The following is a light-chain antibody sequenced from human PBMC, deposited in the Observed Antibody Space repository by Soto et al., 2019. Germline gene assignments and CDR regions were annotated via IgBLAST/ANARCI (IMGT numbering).Light chain of an antibody. V-gene: IGKV3-20*01. Sequence: EVVLTQSPGTLSLSPGERATLSCRASQSVSSSYLAWYQPKPGQAPRLLIYGASSRATGIPDRFSGSGSGTDFTLTISRLEPEDLAVYYCQQYGSSLFTFGGGTKVEIK. CDR1: QSVSSSY. J-gene: IGKJ4*01. CDR3: QQYGSSLFT. CDR2: GAS.